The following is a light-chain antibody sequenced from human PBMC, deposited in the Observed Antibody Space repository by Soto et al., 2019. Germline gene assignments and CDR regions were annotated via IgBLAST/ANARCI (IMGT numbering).Light chain of an antibody. Sequence: QSVLTQPASVSGSPGQSITISCTGTSGDVGGYIYVSWYRQHPGKAPKPIIYEVTNRPSGVSNRFSGSKSVNTASLTISGLQAEDEADYYCSSYTSMTTLVFGTGTQLTVL. V-gene: IGLV2-14*01. CDR2: EVT. J-gene: IGLJ7*01. CDR1: SGDVGGYIY. CDR3: SSYTSMTTLV.